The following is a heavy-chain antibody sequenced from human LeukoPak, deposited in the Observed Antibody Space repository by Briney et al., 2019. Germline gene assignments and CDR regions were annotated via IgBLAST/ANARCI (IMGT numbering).Heavy chain of an antibody. J-gene: IGHJ6*03. Sequence: GGSLRLSCAAPGFTFSSYWMSWVRQAPGKGLEWVANIKQDGSEKYYVDSVKGRFTISRDNAKNSLYLQMNSLRAEDTVVYYCARAGYDYVWGSPGWDYYYMDVWGKGTTVTVSS. D-gene: IGHD3-16*01. V-gene: IGHV3-7*01. CDR3: ARAGYDYVWGSPGWDYYYMDV. CDR2: IKQDGSEK. CDR1: GFTFSSYW.